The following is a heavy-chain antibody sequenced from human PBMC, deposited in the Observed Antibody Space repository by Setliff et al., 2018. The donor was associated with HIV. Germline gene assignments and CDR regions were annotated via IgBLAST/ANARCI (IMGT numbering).Heavy chain of an antibody. CDR2: IRDTDGGT. CDR3: ARTHPDSSGYWALGAFDI. Sequence: PSETLSLSCGAFGFPFSSYAMSRVRQAPGKGLEWVSTIRDTDGGTYYVDSVKGRFTISRDNAKNSLYLQMNSLRAEDTAVYYCARTHPDSSGYWALGAFDIWGQGTMVTVSS. V-gene: IGHV3-23*01. D-gene: IGHD3-22*01. J-gene: IGHJ3*02. CDR1: GFPFSSYA.